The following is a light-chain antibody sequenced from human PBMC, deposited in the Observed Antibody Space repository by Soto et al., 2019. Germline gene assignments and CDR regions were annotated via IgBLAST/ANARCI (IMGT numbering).Light chain of an antibody. V-gene: IGKV1-27*01. Sequence: DIQMTQSPSSLSASLGDRVTITCRASQGISIYLAWYQQTPGKVPKHLIYGASKLQSGVPSRFSGGGSGTNFTLTISSLQPEDVGTYYCQNYNRAPITFGQGTRLEI. CDR3: QNYNRAPIT. CDR1: QGISIY. CDR2: GAS. J-gene: IGKJ5*01.